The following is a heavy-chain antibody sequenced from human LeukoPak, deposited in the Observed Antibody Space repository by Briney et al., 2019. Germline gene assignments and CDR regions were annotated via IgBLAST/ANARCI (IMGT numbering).Heavy chain of an antibody. CDR1: GFTFSSYA. V-gene: IGHV3-23*01. D-gene: IGHD3-16*02. J-gene: IGHJ4*02. CDR2: ISGSGGST. Sequence: GGSLRLSCAASGFTFSSYAMSWVRQAPGEGLEWVSAISGSGGSTYYADSVKGRFTISRDNSKNTLYLQMNSLRAEDTAVYYCAKDYVWGSHRFDYWGQGTLVTVSS. CDR3: AKDYVWGSHRFDY.